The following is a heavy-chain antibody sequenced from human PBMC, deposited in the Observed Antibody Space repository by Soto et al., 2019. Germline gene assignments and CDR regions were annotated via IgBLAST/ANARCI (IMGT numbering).Heavy chain of an antibody. V-gene: IGHV4-59*01. CDR3: ARSPGVLVPHYYYGMDV. CDR2: IYYSGST. CDR1: GGSISSYY. Sequence: KTSETLSLTCTVSGGSISSYYWSWIRQPPGKGLEWIGYIYYSGSTNYNPSLKSRVTISVDTSKNQFSLKLSSVTAADTAVYYCARSPGVLVPHYYYGMDVWGQGTTVTVSS. J-gene: IGHJ6*02. D-gene: IGHD6-13*01.